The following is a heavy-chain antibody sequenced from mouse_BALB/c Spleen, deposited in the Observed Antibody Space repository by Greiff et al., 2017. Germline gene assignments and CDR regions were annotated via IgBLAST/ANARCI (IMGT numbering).Heavy chain of an antibody. J-gene: IGHJ2*01. CDR1: GFNIKDYY. V-gene: IGHV14-1*02. Sequence: EVKLVESGAELVRPGALVKLSCKASGFNIKDYYMHWVKQRPEQGLEWIGWIDPENGNTIYDPKFQGKASITADTSSNTAYLQLSSLTSEDTAVYYCALNYYGSSYLDYWGQGTTLTVSS. CDR2: IDPENGNT. CDR3: ALNYYGSSYLDY. D-gene: IGHD1-1*01.